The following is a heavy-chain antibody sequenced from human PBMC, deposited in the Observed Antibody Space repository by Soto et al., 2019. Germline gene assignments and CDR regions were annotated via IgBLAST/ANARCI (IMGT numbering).Heavy chain of an antibody. CDR3: ARAWDPSGYYYVYFDY. V-gene: IGHV1-18*01. CDR2: ISAYNGNT. D-gene: IGHD3-22*01. Sequence: GASVKVSCKASGYTFTSYGISWVRQAPGQGLEWMGWISAYNGNTNYAQKLQGRVTMTTDTSTSTAYMELRSLRSDDTAVYYCARAWDPSGYYYVYFDYWGQGTLVTVSS. J-gene: IGHJ4*02. CDR1: GYTFTSYG.